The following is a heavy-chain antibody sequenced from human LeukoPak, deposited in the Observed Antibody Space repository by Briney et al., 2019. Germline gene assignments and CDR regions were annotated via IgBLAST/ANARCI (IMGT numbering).Heavy chain of an antibody. CDR1: GFTLEDYA. Sequence: PGGSLRLSCAASGFTLEDYAMHGVRQAPGRGREWVSGLSWNSGSIGYADSVKGRFTISRDNAKNSLYLQMNSLRAEDTALYYCAREKYYYDSSGYYGHFDYWGQGTLVTASS. J-gene: IGHJ4*02. D-gene: IGHD3-22*01. CDR3: AREKYYYDSSGYYGHFDY. V-gene: IGHV3-9*01. CDR2: LSWNSGSI.